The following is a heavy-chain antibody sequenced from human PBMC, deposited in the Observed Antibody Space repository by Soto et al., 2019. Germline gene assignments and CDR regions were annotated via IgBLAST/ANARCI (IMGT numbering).Heavy chain of an antibody. D-gene: IGHD5-12*01. CDR3: ARESGGATATLDYYYFYMDV. CDR1: GDSFSAYY. Sequence: QVQLVQSGAEVKKPGASVKVSCKTSGDSFSAYYLHWVRQAPGQGLEWLGWINPNGGATKYAQKFRGRVAMTRDTSIRTAYLELTSLRSDDPAIYYCARESGGATATLDYYYFYMDVWGKGTTVTVSS. J-gene: IGHJ6*03. CDR2: INPNGGAT. V-gene: IGHV1-2*02.